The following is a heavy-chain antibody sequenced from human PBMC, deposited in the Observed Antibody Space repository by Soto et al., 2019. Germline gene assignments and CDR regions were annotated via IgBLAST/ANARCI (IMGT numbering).Heavy chain of an antibody. J-gene: IGHJ6*02. V-gene: IGHV1-69*06. D-gene: IGHD3-22*01. Sequence: QVQLVQSGAEVKKPGSSVKVSCEASGGTFSSYAISWVRQAPGQGLEWMGGIIPIFGTANYAQKFQGRVTITADKSTSTAYMELSSLRSEDTAVYYCARKYYYDSSGSPRCGYYYYGMDVWGQGTTVTVSS. CDR3: ARKYYYDSSGSPRCGYYYYGMDV. CDR1: GGTFSSYA. CDR2: IIPIFGTA.